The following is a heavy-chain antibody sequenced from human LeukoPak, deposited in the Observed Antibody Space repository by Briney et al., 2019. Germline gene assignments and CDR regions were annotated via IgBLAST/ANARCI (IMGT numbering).Heavy chain of an antibody. D-gene: IGHD5-24*01. V-gene: IGHV4-59*12. CDR2: VYETGSR. J-gene: IGHJ4*02. CDR3: AREHRGRDGYTLDC. CDR1: GASIVRDY. Sequence: SETLSLTCTVSGASIVRDYWSWVRQPPGTGLQWIGYVYETGSRNYNPSLDRRVSISMDRSKNQFSLRLDSVTAADTAMYYCAREHRGRDGYTLDCWGQGILVTVSS.